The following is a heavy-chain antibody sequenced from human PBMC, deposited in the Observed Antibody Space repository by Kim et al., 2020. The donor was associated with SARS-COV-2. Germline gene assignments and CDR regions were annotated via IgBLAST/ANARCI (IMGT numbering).Heavy chain of an antibody. CDR1: GYTFTSYG. D-gene: IGHD2-2*01. J-gene: IGHJ5*02. V-gene: IGHV1-18*01. CDR3: ARGGTAYIYCSSTSCTLDP. Sequence: ASVKVSCKASGYTFTSYGISWVRQAPGQGLEWMGWISAYNGNTNYAQKLQGRVTMTTDTSTSTAYMELRSLRSDDKAVYYCARGGTAYIYCSSTSCTLDPWGQGTLVTVSS. CDR2: ISAYNGNT.